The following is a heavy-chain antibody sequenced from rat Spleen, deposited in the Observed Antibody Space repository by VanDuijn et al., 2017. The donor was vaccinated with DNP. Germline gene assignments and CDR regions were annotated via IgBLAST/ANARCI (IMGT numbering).Heavy chain of an antibody. V-gene: IGHV5-31*01. J-gene: IGHJ1*01. Sequence: EVQLVESGGDLVQPGRSLKLSCVASGFTFNYYWMAWIRQVPGKGLDWIASITSGTGTTSYADAVKGRFTISRDNAKNTLYLQMNSLRSEDTATYYCARGSGTYYWYFDFWGPGTMVTVSS. CDR1: GFTFNYYW. D-gene: IGHD5-1*01. CDR3: ARGSGTYYWYFDF. CDR2: ITSGTGTT.